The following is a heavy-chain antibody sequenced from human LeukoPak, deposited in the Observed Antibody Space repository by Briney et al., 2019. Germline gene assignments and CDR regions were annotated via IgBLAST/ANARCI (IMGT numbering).Heavy chain of an antibody. D-gene: IGHD6-13*01. CDR1: GGSISSYY. CDR2: IYYSGST. CDR3: ARSGYSNRGWAFDI. J-gene: IGHJ3*02. Sequence: SETLSLTCTASGGSISSYYWSWIRQPPGKGLEWIGYIYYSGSTNYNPSLKSRVTISVDTSKNQFSLKLSSVTAADTAVYYCARSGYSNRGWAFDIWGQGTMVTVSS. V-gene: IGHV4-59*01.